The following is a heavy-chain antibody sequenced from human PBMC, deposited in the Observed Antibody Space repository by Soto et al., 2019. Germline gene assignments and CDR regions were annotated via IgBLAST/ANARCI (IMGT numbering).Heavy chain of an antibody. D-gene: IGHD3-22*01. CDR3: AKDINYYDSSGYSPAFDI. CDR2: ISGSGGST. J-gene: IGHJ3*02. Sequence: GGSLILSCAASGFTFSSYAMSWVRQAPGKGLEWVSAISGSGGSTYYADSVKGRFTISRDNSKNTLYLQMNSLRAEDTAVYYCAKDINYYDSSGYSPAFDIWGQGTMVTV. V-gene: IGHV3-23*01. CDR1: GFTFSSYA.